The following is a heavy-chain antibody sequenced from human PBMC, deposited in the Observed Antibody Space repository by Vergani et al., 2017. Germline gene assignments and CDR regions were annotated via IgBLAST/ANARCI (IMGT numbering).Heavy chain of an antibody. Sequence: QVQLVQSGAEVKKPGASVKVSCKASGYTFTSYAMHWVRQAPGQRLEWMGWINAGNGNTNYSQKFQGRVTITRDTSASTAYMELSSLRSEDTAVYYCARVGAVAGPYYFDYWGQGTLVTVSS. J-gene: IGHJ4*02. CDR2: INAGNGNT. D-gene: IGHD6-19*01. V-gene: IGHV1-3*01. CDR3: ARVGAVAGPYYFDY. CDR1: GYTFTSYA.